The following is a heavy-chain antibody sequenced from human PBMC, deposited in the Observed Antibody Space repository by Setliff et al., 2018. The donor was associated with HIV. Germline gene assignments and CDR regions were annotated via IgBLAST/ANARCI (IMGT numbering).Heavy chain of an antibody. Sequence: SETLSLTCTVSGGSISGYYWSWIRQPPGKGLEWIGYIYTSGSTNYNPSLKSRVTMSVDTSKNQFSLKLSSVTAADTAVYYCARAFGSGSYRWFDPWGQGTLVTVSS. V-gene: IGHV4-4*09. CDR1: GGSISGYY. J-gene: IGHJ5*02. CDR3: ARAFGSGSYRWFDP. D-gene: IGHD3-10*01. CDR2: IYTSGST.